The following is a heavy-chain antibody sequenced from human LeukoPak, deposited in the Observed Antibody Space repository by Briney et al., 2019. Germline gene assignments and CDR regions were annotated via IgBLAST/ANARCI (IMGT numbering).Heavy chain of an antibody. Sequence: SSQTLSLTCTVSGGSISSGGYYWSWIRQPPGKGLEWIGYIYYSGSTYYNPSLKSRVTISVDTSKNQFSLKLSSVTAADTAVYYCARVSAMAAAFDYWGQGTLVTVSS. V-gene: IGHV4-30-4*01. CDR3: ARVSAMAAAFDY. CDR1: GGSISSGGYY. D-gene: IGHD5-18*01. J-gene: IGHJ4*02. CDR2: IYYSGST.